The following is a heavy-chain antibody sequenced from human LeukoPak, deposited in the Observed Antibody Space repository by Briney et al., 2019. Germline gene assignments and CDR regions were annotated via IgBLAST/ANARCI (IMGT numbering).Heavy chain of an antibody. CDR3: ARRQVMVVTPDDALDI. D-gene: IGHD4-23*01. V-gene: IGHV5-51*01. CDR1: GYTFTTYW. J-gene: IGHJ3*02. CDR2: IYPDDSDT. Sequence: GESLKISCKGSGYTFTTYWIAWVRQKPGKGLEWMGIIYPDDSDTRYSPSFQGQVTISADKSIRTAYLQWSSLKASDTAMYYCARRQVMVVTPDDALDIWGQGTMVTVSS.